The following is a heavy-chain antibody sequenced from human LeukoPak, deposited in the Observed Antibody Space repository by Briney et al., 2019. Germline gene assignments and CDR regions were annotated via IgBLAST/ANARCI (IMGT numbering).Heavy chain of an antibody. CDR3: ARLPTATTAYYYYYMDV. Sequence: RSETLSLTCAVYGGSFSGYYWSWIRQPPGKGLEWIGEINHSGSTNYNPSLKSRVTISVDTSKNQFSLKLSSVTAADTAVYYCARLPTATTAYYYYYMDVWGKGTTVTISS. D-gene: IGHD1-26*01. J-gene: IGHJ6*03. CDR1: GGSFSGYY. CDR2: INHSGST. V-gene: IGHV4-34*01.